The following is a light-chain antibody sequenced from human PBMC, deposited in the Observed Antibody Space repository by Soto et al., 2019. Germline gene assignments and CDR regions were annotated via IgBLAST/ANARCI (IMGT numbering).Light chain of an antibody. CDR2: SAS. Sequence: DIQMTQSPSSLSASVGDRVTITCRASQSIDKFLNWYQKKPGKAPKLLIHSASSLQSGVPSTFSGTGFGMDFSLPISNLQPEDFATYYCQQSSTTPWTFGQGTKVDIK. CDR3: QQSSTTPWT. J-gene: IGKJ1*01. V-gene: IGKV1-39*01. CDR1: QSIDKF.